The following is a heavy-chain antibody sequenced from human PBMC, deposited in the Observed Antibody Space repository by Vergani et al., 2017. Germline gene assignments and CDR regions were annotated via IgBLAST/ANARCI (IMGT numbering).Heavy chain of an antibody. V-gene: IGHV4-59*01. D-gene: IGHD7-27*01. CDR3: ARALNWGAADY. J-gene: IGHJ4*02. Sequence: QVQLQESGPGLVKPSETLSLTCTVSGGSISSYYWSWIRQPPGKGLEWIGYIYYNGSTNYNPSLKSRVTISVDTSKNQFSLKLSSVTAADTAVYYCARALNWGAADYWGQGTLVTVSS. CDR2: IYYNGST. CDR1: GGSISSYY.